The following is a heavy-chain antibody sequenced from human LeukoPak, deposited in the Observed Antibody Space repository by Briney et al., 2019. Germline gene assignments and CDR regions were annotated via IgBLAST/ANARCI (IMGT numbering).Heavy chain of an antibody. J-gene: IGHJ5*02. D-gene: IGHD3-10*01. Sequence: GASVKASCKASGYIFTDYYIHWVRQAPGQGLEWMGWINPKSGGTNYVQKFQGRVTMTRDTSISTAYMDLSSLRSDDTAVYYCARVRSSGSLKTYNWFDPWGQGTLVTVSS. V-gene: IGHV1-2*02. CDR3: ARVRSSGSLKTYNWFDP. CDR2: INPKSGGT. CDR1: GYIFTDYY.